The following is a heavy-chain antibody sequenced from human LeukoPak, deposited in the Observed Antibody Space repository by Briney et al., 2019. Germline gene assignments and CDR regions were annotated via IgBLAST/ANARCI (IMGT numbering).Heavy chain of an antibody. J-gene: IGHJ4*02. CDR2: ISYDGSNK. CDR1: GFTFSSYA. CDR3: ATAGTPQFDY. V-gene: IGHV3-30-3*01. D-gene: IGHD1-1*01. Sequence: GSLRLSCAASGFTFSSYAMHWVRQAPGKGLEWVALISYDGSNKWYADSVKGRFTISRDNSKNTLYLQMNSLRAEDTAVYHCATAGTPQFDYWGQGTLVTVSS.